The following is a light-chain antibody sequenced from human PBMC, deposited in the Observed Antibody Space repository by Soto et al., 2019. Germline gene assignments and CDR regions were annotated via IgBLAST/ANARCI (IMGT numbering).Light chain of an antibody. J-gene: IGLJ2*01. CDR3: LSFDSSLSVV. Sequence: QPVLTQPPSVSGAPGQRVTISCTGSSSNIGAGYDVHWYQQLPGRAPKLLIYGNTNRPSGVPDRFSGTKSGTSASLAINGLQAEDEADYNCLSFDSSLSVVFGGGTKLTVL. CDR2: GNT. CDR1: SSNIGAGYD. V-gene: IGLV1-40*01.